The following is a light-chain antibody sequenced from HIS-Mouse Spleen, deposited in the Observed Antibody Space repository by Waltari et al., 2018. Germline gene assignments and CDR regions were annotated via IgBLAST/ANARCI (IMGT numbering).Light chain of an antibody. V-gene: IGKV1D-8*02. Sequence: AIWMTQYPSLLSASTGERVTTSCRMSKGSSSYLACYQQKPGKAPDILFYAAATLKSGVLSSFCGSGSGTDFTLTISCRQADDYATDYCRQYYSFPYTFGQGTKVEIK. CDR1: KGSSSY. CDR2: AAA. J-gene: IGKJ2*01. CDR3: RQYYSFPYT.